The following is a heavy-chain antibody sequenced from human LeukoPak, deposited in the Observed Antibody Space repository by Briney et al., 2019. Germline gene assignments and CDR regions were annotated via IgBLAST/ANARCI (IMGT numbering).Heavy chain of an antibody. V-gene: IGHV3-23*01. CDR1: GFTFSSYA. CDR2: ISGSGGST. J-gene: IGHJ3*02. D-gene: IGHD1-1*01. CDR3: AKDRNNWNDRDAFDI. Sequence: GGSLRLSCAASGFTFSSYAMSWVRQAPGKGLERVSAISGSGGSTHYADSVKGRFTISRDNSKNTLYLQMNSLRAEDTAVYYCAKDRNNWNDRDAFDIWGQGTMVTVSS.